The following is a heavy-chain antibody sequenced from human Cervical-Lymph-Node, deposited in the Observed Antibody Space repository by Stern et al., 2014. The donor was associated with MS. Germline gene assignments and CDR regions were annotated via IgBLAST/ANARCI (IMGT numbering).Heavy chain of an antibody. J-gene: IGHJ4*02. Sequence: VQLVESGGGLVQPGGSLRLSCAASGFIFSSYAMSWVRQAPGKGLEWVSGISGSGGSTYYADSVKGRFTISRDKSKNTLYLQMNSLRAEDTAIYYCAKETYSASWYTFDYWGQGTLVTVSS. CDR3: AKETYSASWYTFDY. CDR1: GFIFSSYA. CDR2: ISGSGGST. V-gene: IGHV3-23*04. D-gene: IGHD6-13*01.